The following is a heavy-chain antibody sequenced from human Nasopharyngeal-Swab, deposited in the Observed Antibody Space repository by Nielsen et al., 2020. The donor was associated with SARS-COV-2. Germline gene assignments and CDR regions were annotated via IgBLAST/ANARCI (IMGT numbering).Heavy chain of an antibody. J-gene: IGHJ5*02. V-gene: IGHV1-8*01. CDR2: MNPNSGNT. Sequence: ASVKVSCKASGYTFTSYDINWVRQATGQGLEWMGWMNPNSGNTGYAQKFQGRVTMTTDTSTSTAYMELRSLRSDDTAVYYCARAGWNYENWFDPWGQGTLVTVSS. CDR3: ARAGWNYENWFDP. D-gene: IGHD1-7*01. CDR1: GYTFTSYD.